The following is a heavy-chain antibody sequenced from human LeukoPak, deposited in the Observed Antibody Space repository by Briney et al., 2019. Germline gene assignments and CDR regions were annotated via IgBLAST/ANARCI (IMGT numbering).Heavy chain of an antibody. D-gene: IGHD2-15*01. Sequence: GGCLRLSCATSGFTFSNYWVGCDRPAPGKGLGWVENTKPDGSAEYYADSVRGRFTTASDNANNVLYLQMNRLRAEDTAVYYCARDGGLNTIFDYGGQGTLVTVSS. CDR1: GFTFSNYW. V-gene: IGHV3-7*01. CDR2: TKPDGSAE. CDR3: ARDGGLNTIFDY. J-gene: IGHJ4*02.